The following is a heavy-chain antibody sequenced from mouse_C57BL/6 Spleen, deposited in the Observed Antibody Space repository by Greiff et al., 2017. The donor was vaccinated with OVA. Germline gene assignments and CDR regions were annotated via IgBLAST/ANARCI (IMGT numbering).Heavy chain of an antibody. CDR1: GYTFTSYW. CDR2: IYPGNSDT. D-gene: IGHD1-1*01. V-gene: IGHV1-5*01. CDR3: TRWDGSSSYWYFDV. J-gene: IGHJ1*03. Sequence: VHVKQSGTVLARPGASVKMSCKTSGYTFTSYWMHWVKQRPGQGLEWIGAIYPGNSDTSYNQKFKGKAKLTAVTSASTAYMELSSLTNEDSAVYYCTRWDGSSSYWYFDVWGTGTTVTVSS.